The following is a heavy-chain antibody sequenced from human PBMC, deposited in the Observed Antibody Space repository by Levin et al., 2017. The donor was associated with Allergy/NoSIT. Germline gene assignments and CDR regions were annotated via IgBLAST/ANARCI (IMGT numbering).Heavy chain of an antibody. CDR1: GFTFDDYG. CDR2: INWNGGST. Sequence: LSLTCAASGFTFDDYGMSWVRQAPGKGLEWVSGINWNGGSTDYADSVKGRFTISRDNAKNSLYLQMNSLRAEDTALYYCARAAASYYYYMAVWGKGTTVTVSS. D-gene: IGHD2-15*01. CDR3: ARAAASYYYYMAV. J-gene: IGHJ6*03. V-gene: IGHV3-20*04.